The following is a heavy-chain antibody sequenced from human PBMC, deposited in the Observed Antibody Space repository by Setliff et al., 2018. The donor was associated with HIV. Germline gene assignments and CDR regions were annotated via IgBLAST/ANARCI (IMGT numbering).Heavy chain of an antibody. CDR1: GGSFSGFY. J-gene: IGHJ5*02. D-gene: IGHD2-15*01. CDR3: ARGAYCGGASCSLTRFDP. V-gene: IGHV4-34*01. CDR2: IKHGGSA. Sequence: SETLSLTCAVYGGSFSGFYWTWIRQPPGKGLGWIGEIKHGGSANCNPSLKSRVTVSVDGSTNQFSLKLGPVTAADAAVYYCARGAYCGGASCSLTRFDPWGQGTLVTVS.